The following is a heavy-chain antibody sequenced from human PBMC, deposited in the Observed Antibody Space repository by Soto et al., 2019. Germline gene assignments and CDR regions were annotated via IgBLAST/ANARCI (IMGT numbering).Heavy chain of an antibody. CDR1: GFTFTNYA. CDR3: AKGGIGELLGLDY. Sequence: EVQLLESGGGLVQPGGSLRLSCAVSGFTFTNYAMTWVRQAVGKGLEWVSSISSNGVNTFYADSVKGRFAISRDTSKNTLYVQMNSLRGEDSAVYFCAKGGIGELLGLDYWGQGTLVTVSS. CDR2: ISSNGVNT. V-gene: IGHV3-23*01. D-gene: IGHD7-27*01. J-gene: IGHJ4*02.